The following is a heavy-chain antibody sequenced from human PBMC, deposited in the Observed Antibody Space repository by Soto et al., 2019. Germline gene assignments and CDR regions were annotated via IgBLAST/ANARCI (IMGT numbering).Heavy chain of an antibody. Sequence: QVQLVQSGAEVKKPGSSVKVSCKASGGTFSSYTISWVRQAPGQGLEWMGRIIPILGIANYAQKFQGRVTITADKPTSTAYMELSSLRSEDTAVYSCARGSSSYLFDYWGQGALVTVSA. CDR1: GGTFSSYT. J-gene: IGHJ4*02. D-gene: IGHD6-6*01. CDR3: ARGSSSYLFDY. V-gene: IGHV1-69*02. CDR2: IIPILGIA.